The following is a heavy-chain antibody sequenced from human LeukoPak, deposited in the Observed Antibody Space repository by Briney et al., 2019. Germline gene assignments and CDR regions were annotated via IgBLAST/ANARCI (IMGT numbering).Heavy chain of an antibody. CDR2: ITSHGTNT. J-gene: IGHJ4*02. CDR3: VREGYGPGNYPFDS. D-gene: IGHD3-10*01. V-gene: IGHV3-74*01. CDR1: GFTFTSHW. Sequence: GGSLRLSCAASGFTFTSHWMHWVRQAPGKGPVWVSRITSHGTNTSYADSVKGRFTISRDNAKNTLYLQMNSLRAEDTAVYYCVREGYGPGNYPFDSWGQGTLVTVSS.